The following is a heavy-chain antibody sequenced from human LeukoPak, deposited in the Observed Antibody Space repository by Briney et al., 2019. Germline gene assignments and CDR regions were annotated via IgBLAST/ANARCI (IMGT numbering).Heavy chain of an antibody. J-gene: IGHJ4*02. V-gene: IGHV1-69*04. D-gene: IGHD1-26*01. CDR1: VGTFSSYA. CDR3: ARVIVGATGYYFDY. CDR2: IIPILGIA. Sequence: SVKVSCKASVGTFSSYAISWVRQAPGQGLEWVGRIIPILGIANYAQKFQGRVTITADKSTSTAYMELSSLRSEDTAVYYCARVIVGATGYYFDYWGQGTLVTVSS.